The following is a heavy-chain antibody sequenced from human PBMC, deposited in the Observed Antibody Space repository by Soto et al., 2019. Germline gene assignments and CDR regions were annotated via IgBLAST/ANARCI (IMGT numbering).Heavy chain of an antibody. CDR1: EFTVSSNY. V-gene: IGHV3-53*01. CDR3: AGRVGATNYGMDV. D-gene: IGHD1-26*01. CDR2: IYSGGST. J-gene: IGHJ6*02. Sequence: GGSLRLSCAASEFTVSSNYMNWVRQAPGKGLECVSTIYSGGSTYYADSVKGRFTIPRDNSKNTLYLQMNNLRAEDTAVYYCAGRVGATNYGMDVWGQGTTVTVSS.